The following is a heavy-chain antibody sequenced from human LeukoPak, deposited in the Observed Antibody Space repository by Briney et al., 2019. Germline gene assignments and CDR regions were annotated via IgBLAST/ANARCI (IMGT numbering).Heavy chain of an antibody. J-gene: IGHJ6*02. CDR3: AREVYSNYYYGMDV. CDR2: IYYSGST. CDR1: GGSISSGGYY. Sequence: SQTLSLTCTVSGGSISSGGYYWSWIRQHPGKGLEWNGYIYYSGSTYYNPSLKSRVTISVDTSKNQFSLKLSSVTAADTAVYYCAREVYSNYYYGMDVWGQGTTVTVSS. D-gene: IGHD4-11*01. V-gene: IGHV4-31*03.